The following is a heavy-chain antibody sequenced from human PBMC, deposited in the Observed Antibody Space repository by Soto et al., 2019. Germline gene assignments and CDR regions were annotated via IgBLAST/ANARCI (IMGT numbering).Heavy chain of an antibody. Sequence: SDTLSLTCTVSGGSISSGGYYWSWIRQHPGKGLEWIGYIYYSGSTYYNPSLKSRVTISVDTSKNQFSLKLSSVTAADTAVYYCAREGDGSNLSRVISAQKGMDVWGQGTTVTVSS. CDR3: AREGDGSNLSRVISAQKGMDV. D-gene: IGHD3-16*02. CDR2: IYYSGST. J-gene: IGHJ6*02. CDR1: GGSISSGGYY. V-gene: IGHV4-31*03.